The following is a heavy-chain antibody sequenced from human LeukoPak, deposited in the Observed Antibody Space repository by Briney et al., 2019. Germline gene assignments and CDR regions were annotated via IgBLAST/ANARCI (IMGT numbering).Heavy chain of an antibody. CDR2: IKQDGSEK. V-gene: IGHV3-7*05. CDR3: AIGERFIDAFEF. J-gene: IGHJ3*01. CDR1: GFTFSDYW. Sequence: PGGSLRLSCAASGFTFSDYWMSWVRQAPGKGLEWVANIKQDGSEKYYVDSVKGRFTISRDNAKNSLYLQMNSLRAEDTAVYYCAIGERFIDAFEFWGQGTVATVSS.